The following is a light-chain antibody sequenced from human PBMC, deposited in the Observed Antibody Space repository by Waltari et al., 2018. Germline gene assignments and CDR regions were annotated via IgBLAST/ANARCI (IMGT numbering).Light chain of an antibody. CDR1: QDSSGY. V-gene: IGKV1-33*01. CDR2: NAS. Sequence: DIQMTQSSSSLSASVGDSVSITCRASQDSSGYLNWYQHKPGKAPNLLIYNASNLKAGVPSRFSGSASATDFTLTISGLQPDDVATYFCQQYDHLPRFTCGPGTKVTIK. J-gene: IGKJ3*01. CDR3: QQYDHLPRFT.